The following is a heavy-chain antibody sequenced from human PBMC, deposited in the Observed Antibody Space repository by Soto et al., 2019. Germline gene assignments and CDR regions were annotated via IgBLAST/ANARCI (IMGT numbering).Heavy chain of an antibody. D-gene: IGHD2-8*02. J-gene: IGHJ4*01. CDR3: ARDKITGLFAY. CDR2: INHSGST. V-gene: IGHV4-34*01. Sequence: SETLSLTWTVEGGSFSGYYWSCISQPPGTGLEWIGEINHSGSTNYNPSLKSRVTISVDTSKNQFSLKLTSVTAADTAVYYYARDKITGLFAYWGHRTLVTVSS. CDR1: GGSFSGYY.